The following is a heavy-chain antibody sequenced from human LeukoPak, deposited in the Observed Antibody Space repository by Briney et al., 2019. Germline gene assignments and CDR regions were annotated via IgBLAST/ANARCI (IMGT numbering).Heavy chain of an antibody. CDR1: RGTFSSYA. V-gene: IGHV1-69*13. D-gene: IGHD2-2*01. Sequence: WASVKVSCKASRGTFSSYAISWVRQAPGQGLEWMGGIIPIFGTENYAQKFQGRVTITADESTSTAYMELSSLRSEDTAVYYCARERYCSSTSCQTYYYYGMDVWGKGTTVTVSS. CDR2: IIPIFGTE. J-gene: IGHJ6*04. CDR3: ARERYCSSTSCQTYYYYGMDV.